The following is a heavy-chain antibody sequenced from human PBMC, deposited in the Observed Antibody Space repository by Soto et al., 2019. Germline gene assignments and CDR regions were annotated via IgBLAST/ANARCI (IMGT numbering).Heavy chain of an antibody. D-gene: IGHD6-13*01. Sequence: GGSLRLSCAASGFTFSSYWMSWVRQAPGKGLEWVANIKQDGSEKYYVDSVKGRFTISRDNAKNSLYLQMNSLRAEDTAVYYCARWYSSSWYLVTYFDYWGQGTLVTVSS. CDR2: IKQDGSEK. CDR3: ARWYSSSWYLVTYFDY. CDR1: GFTFSSYW. V-gene: IGHV3-7*01. J-gene: IGHJ4*02.